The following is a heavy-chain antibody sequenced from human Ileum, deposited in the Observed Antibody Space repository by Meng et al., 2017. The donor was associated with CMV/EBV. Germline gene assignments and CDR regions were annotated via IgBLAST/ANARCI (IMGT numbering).Heavy chain of an antibody. V-gene: IGHV7-4-1*02. Sequence: CKASGYTFTKYGIHWVRQAPGQGLEWMGWINTNSRNPTYAQGFTGRFVFSLDTSVNTAFLQISSLKAEDTAVYYCARDAVVTSIKLDSWGQGTLVTVSS. CDR3: ARDAVVTSIKLDS. CDR1: GYTFTKYG. CDR2: INTNSRNP. J-gene: IGHJ4*02. D-gene: IGHD2-21*02.